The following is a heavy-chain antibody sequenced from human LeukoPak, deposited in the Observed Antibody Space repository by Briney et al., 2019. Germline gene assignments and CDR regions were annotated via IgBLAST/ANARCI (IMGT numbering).Heavy chain of an antibody. Sequence: SETLSLTCTVSGGSIYAYYWNWVRQPAGKGLEWIGRIYSSGSTNYNPSLTSRVTMSVDTSKNQFSLKLSSVTAADTAVYYCARVRYSDSSVLTRKRSYYFDYWGQGTLVTVSS. CDR2: IYSSGST. CDR3: ARVRYSDSSVLTRKRSYYFDY. J-gene: IGHJ4*02. CDR1: GGSIYAYY. D-gene: IGHD3-22*01. V-gene: IGHV4-4*07.